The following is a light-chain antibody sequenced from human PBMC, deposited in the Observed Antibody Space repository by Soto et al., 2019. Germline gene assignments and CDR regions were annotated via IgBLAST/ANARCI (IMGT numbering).Light chain of an antibody. CDR1: QGIRND. CDR2: AAS. CDR3: QQYDSVFT. V-gene: IGKV1-17*01. Sequence: DIQMTQSPSSLSASVGDRVTITCRASQGIRNDLGWYQQKPGKAPKRLIYAASSLQSEVPSRFSGSGSGTDFTFTISSLQAEDIATYFCQQYDSVFTFGQGTRLEIK. J-gene: IGKJ5*01.